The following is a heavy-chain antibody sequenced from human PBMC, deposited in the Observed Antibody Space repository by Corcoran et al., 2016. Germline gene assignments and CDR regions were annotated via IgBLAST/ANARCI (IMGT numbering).Heavy chain of an antibody. CDR1: GFSLSTSGMC. D-gene: IGHD5-18*01. CDR2: IDWDDDK. J-gene: IGHJ4*02. V-gene: IGHV2-70*01. CDR3: ARTALAGAARHSFDC. Sequence: QVTLRESGPALVKPTQTLTLTCTFSGFSLSTSGMCVSWIRQPPGKALEWLALIDWDDDKYYSTSLKTRLTISKDTSKNQVVLTMTNMDPVDTATYYCARTALAGAARHSFDCWGQGTLFTVSS.